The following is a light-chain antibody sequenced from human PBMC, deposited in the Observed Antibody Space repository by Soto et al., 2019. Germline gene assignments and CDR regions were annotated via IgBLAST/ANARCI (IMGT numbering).Light chain of an antibody. J-gene: IGKJ5*01. CDR1: ESVGSN. CDR2: DAS. CDR3: QQRSNWPPIT. V-gene: IGKV3-11*01. Sequence: EIVMTQSPVTLSVSPGERATLSCRASESVGSNLAWYQQKPGQPPRLLIYDASMRETGVPPRFSGGGSGTDFTLTISSLEPEDFAVYYCQQRSNWPPITFGQGTRLEIK.